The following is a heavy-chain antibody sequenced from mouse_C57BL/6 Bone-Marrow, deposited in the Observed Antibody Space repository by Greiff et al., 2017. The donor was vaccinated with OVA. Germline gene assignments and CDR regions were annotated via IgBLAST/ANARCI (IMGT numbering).Heavy chain of an antibody. J-gene: IGHJ4*01. CDR1: GYTFTSYW. CDR3: ASRGDYYAMDY. D-gene: IGHD3-3*01. CDR2: IDPSDGYT. V-gene: IGHV1-69*01. Sequence: QVQLQQPGAELVMPGASVKLSCKASGYTFTSYWMHWVKQRPGQGLEWIGEIDPSDGYTNYNQKFKGKATLTVDKSSSTAYMQLSSLTTEDAAVDYGASRGDYYAMDYWGQGTSVTVSS.